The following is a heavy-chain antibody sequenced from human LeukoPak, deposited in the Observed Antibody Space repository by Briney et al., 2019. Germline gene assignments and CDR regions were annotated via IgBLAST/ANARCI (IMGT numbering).Heavy chain of an antibody. CDR2: IYYSGST. D-gene: IGHD3-10*01. CDR3: ASYMVRESNAFDI. V-gene: IGHV4-59*01. J-gene: IGHJ3*02. CDR1: GGSISSYY. Sequence: SETLSLTCTVSGGSISSYYWSWIRQPPGKGLEWIGHIYYSGSTNYNPSLKSRVTISVDTSKNQFSLKLSSVTAADTAVYYCASYMVRESNAFDIWGQGTMVTVSS.